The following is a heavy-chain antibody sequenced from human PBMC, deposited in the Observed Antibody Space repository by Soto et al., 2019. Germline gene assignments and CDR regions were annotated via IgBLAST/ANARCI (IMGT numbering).Heavy chain of an antibody. J-gene: IGHJ6*02. CDR2: LNSGNGNT. D-gene: IGHD4-17*01. Sequence: ASVKVSFNASGYTFTSDAMHWVRPAPGQSLEWMGCLNSGNGNTKYSQKFQGRVTITRDTSASTAYMELSSLRSEDTAVYYCARDPTVTNRWAGMDVGGQGTTVTVSS. V-gene: IGHV1-3*01. CDR1: GYTFTSDA. CDR3: ARDPTVTNRWAGMDV.